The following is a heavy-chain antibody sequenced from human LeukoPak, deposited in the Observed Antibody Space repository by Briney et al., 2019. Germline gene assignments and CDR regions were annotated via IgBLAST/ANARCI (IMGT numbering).Heavy chain of an antibody. Sequence: SETLSLTCTVSGGSISSSSYYWGRIRQPPGKGLEWIGSIYYSGSTYYNPSLKSRVTISVDTSKNQFSLKLSSVTAADTAVYYCARGRARWLLGVLDYWGQGTLVTVSS. D-gene: IGHD5-24*01. CDR3: ARGRARWLLGVLDY. CDR1: GGSISSSSYY. V-gene: IGHV4-39*07. CDR2: IYYSGST. J-gene: IGHJ4*02.